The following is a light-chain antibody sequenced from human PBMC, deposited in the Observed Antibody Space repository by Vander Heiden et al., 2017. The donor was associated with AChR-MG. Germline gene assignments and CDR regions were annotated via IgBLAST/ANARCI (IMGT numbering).Light chain of an antibody. CDR3: SSYTSSSTLAV. CDR1: SSDVGGYNY. CDR2: DVS. Sequence: QSALTPPASVSGSPGQSVTISCTGTSSDVGGYNYVSWYQQHPGKAPKLMIYDVSNRPSGVSNRFSGSKSGNTASLTISGLQAEDEADYYCSSYTSSSTLAVFGGGTKLTVL. J-gene: IGLJ2*01. V-gene: IGLV2-14*01.